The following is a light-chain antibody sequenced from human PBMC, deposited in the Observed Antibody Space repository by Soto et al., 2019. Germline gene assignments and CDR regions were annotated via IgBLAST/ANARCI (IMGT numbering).Light chain of an antibody. Sequence: DIQMTQSPSSLSASVGDRVTINCRASQSVVSHLNWYQQKSGKAPKLLIYAASSLQSGVPSRFSGSGTGTDFTLTISSLQPEDFATYYCQQTYTTPRTFGQGTKLEVK. J-gene: IGKJ2*01. CDR1: QSVVSH. CDR3: QQTYTTPRT. V-gene: IGKV1-39*01. CDR2: AAS.